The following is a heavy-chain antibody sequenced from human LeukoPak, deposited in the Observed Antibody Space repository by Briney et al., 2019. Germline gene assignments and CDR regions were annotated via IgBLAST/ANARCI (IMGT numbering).Heavy chain of an antibody. Sequence: SETLSVTCTVSGGSISSYYWSWIRQPPGKGLEWIGYIYYSGSTNYNPSLKSRVIISVDTSKNQFSLKLSSVTAADTAVYYCARESYTMVRGVIIDYWGQGTLVTVSS. J-gene: IGHJ4*02. CDR2: IYYSGST. V-gene: IGHV4-59*01. CDR3: ARESYTMVRGVIIDY. D-gene: IGHD3-10*01. CDR1: GGSISSYY.